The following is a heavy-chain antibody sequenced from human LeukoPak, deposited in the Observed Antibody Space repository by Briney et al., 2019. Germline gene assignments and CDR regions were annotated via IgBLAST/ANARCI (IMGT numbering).Heavy chain of an antibody. CDR2: ISYDGSNK. V-gene: IGHV3-30-3*01. J-gene: IGHJ6*02. D-gene: IGHD3-10*01. CDR3: ANGGYGSGSSRPYYGMDV. Sequence: GGSLRLSCAASGFTFSSYAMHWVRQAPGKGLEWVAVISYDGSNKYYADSVKGRFTISRDNAKNSLYLQMNSLRAEDTAVYYCANGGYGSGSSRPYYGMDVWGQGTTVTVSS. CDR1: GFTFSSYA.